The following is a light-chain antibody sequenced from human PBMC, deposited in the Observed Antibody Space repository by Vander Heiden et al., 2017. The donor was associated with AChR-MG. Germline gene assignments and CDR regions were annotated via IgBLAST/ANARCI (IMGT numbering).Light chain of an antibody. J-gene: IGKJ2*01. CDR2: AAS. CDR1: QTISTY. Sequence: DIQMTQSPSSLSASVGDKVTITCRASQTISTYLNWYQQKPGKAPKLLIYAASSLQSGVPSRFSDSRSGTDFTLTISSLQPEDFATYYCQHSDSTPYTFGQGTKLEIK. CDR3: QHSDSTPYT. V-gene: IGKV1-39*01.